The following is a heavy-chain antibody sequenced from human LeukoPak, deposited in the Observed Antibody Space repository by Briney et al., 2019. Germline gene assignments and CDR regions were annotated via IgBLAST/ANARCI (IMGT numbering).Heavy chain of an antibody. CDR3: ARGNSYGESLDY. J-gene: IGHJ4*02. CDR1: GGTFSSYT. D-gene: IGHD5-18*01. CDR2: IIPILGIA. Sequence: SVKVSCXASGGTFSSYTISWVRQAPGQGLEWMGRIIPILGIANYAQKFQGRVTITADKSTSTAYMELSSLRSEDTAVYYCARGNSYGESLDYWGQGTLVTVSS. V-gene: IGHV1-69*02.